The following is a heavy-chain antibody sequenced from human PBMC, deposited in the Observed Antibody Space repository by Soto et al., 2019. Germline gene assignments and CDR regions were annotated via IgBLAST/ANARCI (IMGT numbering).Heavy chain of an antibody. CDR1: GGTFSSYA. D-gene: IGHD2-15*01. CDR2: IIPIFGTA. V-gene: IGHV1-69*12. Sequence: QVQLVQSGAEVKKPGSSVKVSCKASGGTFSSYAISWVRQAPGQGLEWMGGIIPIFGTANYAQKFQGRVTITADESTXTAXMXLSSLRSEDTAVYYCARGIVVVVAAREDYYYYGMDVWGQGTTVTVSS. J-gene: IGHJ6*02. CDR3: ARGIVVVVAAREDYYYYGMDV.